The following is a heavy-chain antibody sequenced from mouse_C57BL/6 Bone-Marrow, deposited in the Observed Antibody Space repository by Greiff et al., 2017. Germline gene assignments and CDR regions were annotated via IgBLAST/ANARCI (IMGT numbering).Heavy chain of an antibody. CDR2: FHPYNDDT. Sequence: VKLQESGAELVKPGASVKMSCKASGYTFTTYPIEWMKQNHGKSLEWIGNFHPYNDDTKYNEKFKGKATLTVEKSSNTVYLELSRLTSDDSAVDYCARSITFFYYFDYWGQGTTLTVSS. V-gene: IGHV1-47*01. CDR1: GYTFTTYP. J-gene: IGHJ2*01. CDR3: ARSITFFYYFDY. D-gene: IGHD1-1*01.